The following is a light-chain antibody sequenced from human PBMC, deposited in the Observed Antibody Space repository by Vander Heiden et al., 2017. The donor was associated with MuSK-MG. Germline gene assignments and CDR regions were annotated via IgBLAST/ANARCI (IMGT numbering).Light chain of an antibody. Sequence: SYVLPQPPPVSVAPGQTARISSGGSEIGSRSVHWYQQRPGQAPVVVVYDDGDRPSGIPERFSGSNSGNTATLTISRVEAGDEADYYCQVWESGSDQYVFGTGTKVTVL. CDR3: QVWESGSDQYV. CDR2: DDG. V-gene: IGLV3-21*02. J-gene: IGLJ1*01. CDR1: EIGSRS.